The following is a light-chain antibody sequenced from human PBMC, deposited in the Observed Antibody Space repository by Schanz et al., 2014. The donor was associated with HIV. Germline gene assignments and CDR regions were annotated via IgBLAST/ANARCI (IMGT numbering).Light chain of an antibody. V-gene: IGLV1-44*01. Sequence: QSVLTQPPSASGTLGQRVTLSCSGSSSNIGINTVNWYQQLPGTAPKLLIYGNNNRPSGVPDRFSASKSGPSASLAISGLRSEDEADYYCASWDDSLTTYVFGTATKLTVL. CDR3: ASWDDSLTTYV. J-gene: IGLJ1*01. CDR2: GNN. CDR1: SSNIGINT.